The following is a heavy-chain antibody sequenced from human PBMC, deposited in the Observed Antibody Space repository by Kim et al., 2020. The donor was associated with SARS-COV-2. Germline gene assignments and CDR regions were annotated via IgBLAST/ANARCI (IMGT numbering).Heavy chain of an antibody. D-gene: IGHD3-10*01. V-gene: IGHV4-34*01. J-gene: IGHJ4*02. CDR3: ARGRGVRGVIIDY. Sequence: YNPSLKSRVTISVDTSKNQFSLKLSSVTAADTAVYYCARGRGVRGVIIDYWGQGTLVTVSS.